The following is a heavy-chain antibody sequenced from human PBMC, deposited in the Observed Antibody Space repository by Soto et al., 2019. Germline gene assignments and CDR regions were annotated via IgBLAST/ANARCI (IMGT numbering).Heavy chain of an antibody. V-gene: IGHV4-39*02. J-gene: IGHJ4*02. CDR2: IYYSGSIDYSGST. CDR1: GGSITTSSYH. D-gene: IGHD4-17*01. CDR3: ARDYGGNLLDY. Sequence: SETLSLTCTVSGGSITTSSYHWVWIRQPPGKGLEWIGSIYYSGSIDYSGSTFYNPSLKSRVTISVDTSKNQFSLRLSSVTAADTAVYYCARDYGGNLLDYWGQGTLVTVSS.